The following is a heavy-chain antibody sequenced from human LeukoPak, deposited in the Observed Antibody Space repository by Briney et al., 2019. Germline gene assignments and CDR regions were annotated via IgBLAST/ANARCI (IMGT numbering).Heavy chain of an antibody. D-gene: IGHD2-2*01. CDR1: GFTLSKVW. CDR2: IKSKTDGGTT. J-gene: IGHJ6*03. Sequence: GGSLRLSCAASGFTLSKVWMSWVRQAPGKGLEWVGRIKSKTDGGTTDYAAPVKGRFTISRDDSKNTLYLQMNSLKTEDTAVYYCTTDRRSPKYCSSTSCYPDYYYYMDVWGKGTTVTVSS. V-gene: IGHV3-15*01. CDR3: TTDRRSPKYCSSTSCYPDYYYYMDV.